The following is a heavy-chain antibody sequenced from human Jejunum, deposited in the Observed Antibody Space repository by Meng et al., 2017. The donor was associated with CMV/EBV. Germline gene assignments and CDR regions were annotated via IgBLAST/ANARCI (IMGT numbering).Heavy chain of an antibody. J-gene: IGHJ5*02. CDR1: GFSLSTREVG. CDR2: IYWDDDK. D-gene: IGHD2-2*01. Sequence: QITWKESGPTLVKPPQTLTLTCTFSGFSLSTREVGVGWIRQPPGKALEWLAVIYWDDDKRYSPSLKSRLTITKDTSKNQVVLTLTNMDPVDTATYYCALFTRSWFDPWGQGTLVTVSS. V-gene: IGHV2-5*02. CDR3: ALFTRSWFDP.